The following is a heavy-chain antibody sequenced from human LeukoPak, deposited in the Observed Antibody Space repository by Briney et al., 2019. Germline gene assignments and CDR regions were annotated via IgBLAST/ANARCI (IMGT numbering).Heavy chain of an antibody. CDR1: GYTFTGYY. CDR3: ARGWSYDILTGYHQDWYFDL. Sequence: ASVKVSCKASGYTFTGYYLHWVRQAPGQGLEWMGWINSNSGGTSSARKFQGRVIMTRDTSSSTAYMDLSSLTSDDTAVYYCARGWSYDILTGYHQDWYFDLWGRGTLVTVSS. D-gene: IGHD3-9*01. J-gene: IGHJ2*01. V-gene: IGHV1-2*02. CDR2: INSNSGGT.